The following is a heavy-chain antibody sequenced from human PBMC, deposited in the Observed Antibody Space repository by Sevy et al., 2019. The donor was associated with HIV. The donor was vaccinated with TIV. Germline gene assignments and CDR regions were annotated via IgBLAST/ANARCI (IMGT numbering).Heavy chain of an antibody. Sequence: GGSLRLSCVVSGFIFNIYSMSWVLQAPGKGLEWVSTLSFGCGKINYADSVKGRFIISRDDSKNTLYLQMNSLRAEDTAVYFCAREGCTRPHDYWGQGTLVTVSS. V-gene: IGHV3-23*01. J-gene: IGHJ4*02. D-gene: IGHD2-8*01. CDR3: AREGCTRPHDY. CDR2: LSFGCGKI. CDR1: GFIFNIYS.